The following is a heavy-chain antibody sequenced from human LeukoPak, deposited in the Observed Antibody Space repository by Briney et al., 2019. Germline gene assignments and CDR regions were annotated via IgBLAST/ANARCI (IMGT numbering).Heavy chain of an antibody. D-gene: IGHD3-16*01. CDR1: GGTFSSYA. CDR2: IIPIFGTA. CDR3: ASLRNYGLPYWYFDL. J-gene: IGHJ2*01. Sequence: SVKVSCKASGGTFSSYAISWVRQAPGQGLEWMGGIIPIFGTANYAQKFQGRVTITADESTSTAYMELSSLRSEDTAVYYRASLRNYGLPYWYFDLWGRGTLVTVSS. V-gene: IGHV1-69*13.